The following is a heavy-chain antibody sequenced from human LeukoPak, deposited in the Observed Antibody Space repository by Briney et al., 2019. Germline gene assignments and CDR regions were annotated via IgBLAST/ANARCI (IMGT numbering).Heavy chain of an antibody. D-gene: IGHD4-23*01. CDR2: ISSYNGNT. CDR1: GYTFTNYG. J-gene: IGHJ4*02. Sequence: ASVKVSCKASGYTFTNYGISWVRQAPGQGLEWMGWISSYNGNTNYAQKLQGRVTMTTDTSTSTAYMELRSLRSDDTAVYFCARALYGANSGIDYWGQGTLVTVSS. CDR3: ARALYGANSGIDY. V-gene: IGHV1-18*01.